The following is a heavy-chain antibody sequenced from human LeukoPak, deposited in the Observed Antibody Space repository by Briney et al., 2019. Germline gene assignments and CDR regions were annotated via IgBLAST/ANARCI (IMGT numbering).Heavy chain of an antibody. D-gene: IGHD3-22*01. J-gene: IGHJ4*02. Sequence: GASVKVSCKASGYTFTGYYMHWVRQAPGQGLEWMGWINPNSGGTNYAQKFQGRVTMTRDTSISTAYMELSRLRSDDTAVYYCAREGRAPGYYYDSSGPYYFDYWGQGTLVTVSS. CDR3: AREGRAPGYYYDSSGPYYFDY. CDR1: GYTFTGYY. V-gene: IGHV1-2*02. CDR2: INPNSGGT.